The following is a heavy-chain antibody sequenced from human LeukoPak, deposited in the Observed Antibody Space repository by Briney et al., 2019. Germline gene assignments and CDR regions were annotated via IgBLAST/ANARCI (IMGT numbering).Heavy chain of an antibody. CDR1: GFTFSSYA. CDR3: ARGAAAGSPSFQH. CDR2: ISSNGGSI. D-gene: IGHD6-13*01. Sequence: PGGSPRLSCAASGFTFSSYAMHWVRQAPGKGLEYVSAISSNGGSIYYANSVKGRFTISRDNSKNTLYLQMGSLRAEDMAVYYCARGAAAGSPSFQHWGQGTLVTVSS. J-gene: IGHJ1*01. V-gene: IGHV3-64*01.